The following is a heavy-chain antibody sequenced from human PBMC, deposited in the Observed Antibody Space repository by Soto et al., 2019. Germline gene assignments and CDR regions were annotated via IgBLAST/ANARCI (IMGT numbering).Heavy chain of an antibody. V-gene: IGHV3-73*01. CDR2: IRSKANSYAT. Sequence: GGSLRLSCAASGFTFSGSAMHWVRQASGKGLGWVGRIRSKANSYATAYAASVKGRFTISRDDSKNAAYLQISSLKTEDTAVYYSTRAAPRSDYSNYVLEYWGQATLVTVSS. CDR3: TRAAPRSDYSNYVLEY. J-gene: IGHJ4*02. CDR1: GFTFSGSA. D-gene: IGHD4-4*01.